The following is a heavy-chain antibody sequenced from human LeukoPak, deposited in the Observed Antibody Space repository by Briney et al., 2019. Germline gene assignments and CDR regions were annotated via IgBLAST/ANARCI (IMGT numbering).Heavy chain of an antibody. V-gene: IGHV5-51*01. D-gene: IGHD6-13*01. CDR1: GYDFSGDW. J-gene: IGHJ3*02. CDR3: ARRVEAAAGNGVDAFDI. Sequence: RGESLKISCKGSGYDFSGDWFGWVRQMPGKGLELMGIIYPGDSDTRYSPSFQGQVTISADKSISTAYLQWTSLKASDTAMYYCARRVEAAAGNGVDAFDIWGQGTMVTVSS. CDR2: IYPGDSDT.